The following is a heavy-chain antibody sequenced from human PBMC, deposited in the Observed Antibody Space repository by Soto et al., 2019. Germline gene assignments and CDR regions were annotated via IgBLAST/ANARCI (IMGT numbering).Heavy chain of an antibody. J-gene: IGHJ4*02. CDR2: IYHSGST. Sequence: QLQLQESGSGLVKPSQTLSLTCAVSGGSISSGGYSCNWIRQPPGKGLEWIGYIYHSGSTYYNTSLKSRVTISVDRSKNQFTLKLSSVTAADTAVYYCARGVTTVTTFDYWGQGTLVTVSS. V-gene: IGHV4-30-2*01. CDR3: ARGVTTVTTFDY. CDR1: GGSISSGGYS. D-gene: IGHD4-17*01.